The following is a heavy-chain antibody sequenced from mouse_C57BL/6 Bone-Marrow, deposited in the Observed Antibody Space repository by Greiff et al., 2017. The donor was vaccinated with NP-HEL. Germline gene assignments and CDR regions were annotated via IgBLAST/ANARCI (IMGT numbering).Heavy chain of an antibody. CDR1: GFTFSSYG. D-gene: IGHD2-3*01. V-gene: IGHV5-6*01. CDR3: GRHGSYDGRVDY. Sequence: EVKVVESGGDLVKPGGSLKLSCAASGFTFSSYGMSWVRQTPDKRLEWVATISSGGSYTYYPDSVKGRITISRDNAKNTLYLQMSSLKSEDTAMDYCGRHGSYDGRVDYWGQGTSVTVSS. J-gene: IGHJ4*01. CDR2: ISSGGSYT.